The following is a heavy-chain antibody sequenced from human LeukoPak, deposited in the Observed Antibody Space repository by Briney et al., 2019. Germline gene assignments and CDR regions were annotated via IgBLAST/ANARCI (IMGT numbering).Heavy chain of an antibody. Sequence: GGSLRLSCEASGFPFSSYAMNWVRQAPGKGLEWVSTISGSGGSTYYADSVKGRFTISRDKSKNTLHLQMNSLRAEDTAVYYCAKERGYGYNHIDYWGQGTLVIVPS. CDR1: GFPFSSYA. D-gene: IGHD5-24*01. CDR3: AKERGYGYNHIDY. J-gene: IGHJ4*02. V-gene: IGHV3-23*01. CDR2: ISGSGGST.